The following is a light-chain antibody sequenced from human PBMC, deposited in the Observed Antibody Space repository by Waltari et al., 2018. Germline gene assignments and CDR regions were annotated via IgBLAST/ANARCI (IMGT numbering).Light chain of an antibody. J-gene: IGLJ2*01. Sequence: QSVLTQPPSASGTPGQRVTISCSGSRSNIGRNDVYWYQQLPGPTPKLLIYRNNQRPSGVPDRFSGSKSGTSASLAISGLRSEDEADYYCAAWDDSLSGLVFGGGTKLTVL. V-gene: IGLV1-47*01. CDR2: RNN. CDR3: AAWDDSLSGLV. CDR1: RSNIGRND.